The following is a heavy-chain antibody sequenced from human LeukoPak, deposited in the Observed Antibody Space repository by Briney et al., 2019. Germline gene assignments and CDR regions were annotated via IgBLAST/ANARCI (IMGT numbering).Heavy chain of an antibody. CDR2: INSDGSST. Sequence: GSLRLSCAASRFTFSSYWMHWVRQAPGKGLVWVSRINSDGSSTSYADSVKGRFTISRDNAKNTLYLQMNSLRAEDTAVYYCARDVISVTTLDYWGQGTLVTVSS. CDR3: ARDVISVTTLDY. J-gene: IGHJ4*02. D-gene: IGHD4-11*01. CDR1: RFTFSSYW. V-gene: IGHV3-74*01.